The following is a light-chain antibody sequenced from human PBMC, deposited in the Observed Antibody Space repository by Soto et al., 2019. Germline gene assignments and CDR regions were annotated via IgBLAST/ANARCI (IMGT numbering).Light chain of an antibody. CDR1: SPNFGSNA. CDR3: PAWDDGLKGWV. Sequence: QSVLTQPPSTSETPGQRVTISCSGGSPNFGSNAVNWYKQLPLTAPRLLIYNDNHRPSGVPDRFSGSKSGTSASLAISGLRSEDESDYYCPAWDDGLKGWVFGGETKLTVL. CDR2: NDN. V-gene: IGLV1-44*01. J-gene: IGLJ3*02.